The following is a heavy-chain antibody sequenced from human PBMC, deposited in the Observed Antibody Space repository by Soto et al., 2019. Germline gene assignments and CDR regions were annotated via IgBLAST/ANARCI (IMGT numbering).Heavy chain of an antibody. J-gene: IGHJ4*02. CDR2: MNPNSGDT. Sequence: QVQLVQSGAEVKKPGASVKVSCKASGYTFTNYHIHWVRQATGQGLEWMGWMNPNSGDTGYAQKFRGKVPRTRDTDITAAYMERRGLRSEDTACYYCARGGGGRWYSGDYWGQGTLVTVSS. V-gene: IGHV1-8*01. CDR1: GYTFTNYH. CDR3: ARGGGGRWYSGDY. D-gene: IGHD6-13*01.